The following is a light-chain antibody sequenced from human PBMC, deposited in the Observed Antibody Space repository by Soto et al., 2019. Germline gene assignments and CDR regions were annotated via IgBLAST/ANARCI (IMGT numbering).Light chain of an antibody. V-gene: IGKV4-1*01. CDR2: WAS. CDR3: QQYFGTPHT. CDR1: QSVLYRSNNKNY. Sequence: DVVMTQSPASLAVSLGERATINCKSSQSVLYRSNNKNYLAWYQQKPGQPPKLLIYWASTRQSGVPDRFSGSGSGPDFTLTISSLQAEDGAVYYCQQYFGTPHTFGQGTKLEIK. J-gene: IGKJ2*01.